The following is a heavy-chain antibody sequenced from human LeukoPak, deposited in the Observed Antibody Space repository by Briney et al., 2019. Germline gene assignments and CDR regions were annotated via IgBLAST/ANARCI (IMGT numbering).Heavy chain of an antibody. CDR3: ARSTSETGNDY. CDR1: EFTFSDYY. CDR2: LSRDSKYI. V-gene: IGHV3-11*06. D-gene: IGHD3-9*01. Sequence: GGSLRLSCAASEFTFSDYYMSWIRQAPGKGLEWVSSLSRDSKYIYYADSVKGRFTISRDNAKNSVYLQMSSLRAEDTAVYYCARSTSETGNDYWGQGTLVTVSS. J-gene: IGHJ4*02.